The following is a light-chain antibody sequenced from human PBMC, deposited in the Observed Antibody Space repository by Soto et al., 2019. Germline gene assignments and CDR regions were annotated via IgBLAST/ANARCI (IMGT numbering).Light chain of an antibody. V-gene: IGLV3-21*04. J-gene: IGLJ2*01. Sequence: SYELIQPPSVSVAPGKTARITCGGNNIGRKGVHWYQQKPGQAPVLVISYDSDRPSGIPERFSGSNSGNTATLTISRVEDGDEADYYCQMWDGSSDHVVFGGGTKLTVL. CDR3: QMWDGSSDHVV. CDR2: YDS. CDR1: NIGRKG.